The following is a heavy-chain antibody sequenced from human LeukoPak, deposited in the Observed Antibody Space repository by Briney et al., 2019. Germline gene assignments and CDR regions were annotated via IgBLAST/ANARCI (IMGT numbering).Heavy chain of an antibody. J-gene: IGHJ4*02. CDR2: IYYSGST. D-gene: IGHD6-13*01. Sequence: SETLSLTCTVSGGSISSYYWSWIRQPPGKGLEWIGHIYYSGSTNYSPSLKSRVTISVDTSKNQFSLKLSSVTAADTAVYYCARIAAAGTHDYWGQGTLVTVSS. CDR1: GGSISSYY. V-gene: IGHV4-59*01. CDR3: ARIAAAGTHDY.